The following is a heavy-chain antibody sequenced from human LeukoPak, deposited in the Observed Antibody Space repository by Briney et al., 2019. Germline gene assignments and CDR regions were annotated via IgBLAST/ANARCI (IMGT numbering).Heavy chain of an antibody. J-gene: IGHJ4*02. D-gene: IGHD3-10*02. Sequence: ASVKVSCKTSGYTFTVYDINWVRQAPGKGPEWMGWMNPNSGNTGYAQKFQGRVTMTGNTAITTAYMELSSLTPDDTAVYYCARGNVRSFDYWGQGTLVIASS. CDR2: MNPNSGNT. CDR1: GYTFTVYD. V-gene: IGHV1-8*01. CDR3: ARGNVRSFDY.